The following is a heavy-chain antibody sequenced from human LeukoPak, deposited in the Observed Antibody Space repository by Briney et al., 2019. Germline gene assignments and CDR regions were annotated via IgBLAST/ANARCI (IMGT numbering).Heavy chain of an antibody. CDR1: GFTFSKYG. V-gene: IGHV3-30*18. CDR2: ISYDGDDK. CDR3: AKESVWFGDVLGGLDV. Sequence: GGSLRLSCVASGFTFSKYGMHWVRQAPGKGLEWVALISYDGDDKYYADSVKGRFTVSRDISKNTLSLQMNALRTEDTAVYYCAKESVWFGDVLGGLDVWGQGTTVIASS. D-gene: IGHD3-10*01. J-gene: IGHJ6*02.